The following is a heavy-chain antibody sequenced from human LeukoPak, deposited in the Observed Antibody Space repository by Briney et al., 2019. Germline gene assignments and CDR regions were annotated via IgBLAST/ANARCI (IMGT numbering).Heavy chain of an antibody. CDR1: GGSVSSGSYY. Sequence: NPSETLSLTCTVSGGSVSSGSYYWSWIRQPPGKGLEWIGYIYYSGSTNYNPSLKSRVTISVDTSKNQFSLKLSSVTAADTAVYYCARDGSSGYYYHFDYWGQGTLVTVSS. CDR2: IYYSGST. D-gene: IGHD3-22*01. J-gene: IGHJ4*02. CDR3: ARDGSSGYYYHFDY. V-gene: IGHV4-61*01.